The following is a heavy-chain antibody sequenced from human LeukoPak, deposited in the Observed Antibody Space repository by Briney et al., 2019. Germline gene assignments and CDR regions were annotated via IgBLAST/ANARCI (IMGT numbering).Heavy chain of an antibody. V-gene: IGHV4-61*01. J-gene: IGHJ4*02. Sequence: SETLSLTCTVSGYSISSGYYWGWIRQPPGKGLEWIGYIYYSGGTKYNPSLKSRVSISVDTSKNQLSLRLSSVTAADTAVYYCARGQKYSYGYRVTELGSGYFDYWGQGTLVTVSS. CDR3: ARGQKYSYGYRVTELGSGYFDY. CDR2: IYYSGGT. CDR1: GYSISSGYY. D-gene: IGHD5-18*01.